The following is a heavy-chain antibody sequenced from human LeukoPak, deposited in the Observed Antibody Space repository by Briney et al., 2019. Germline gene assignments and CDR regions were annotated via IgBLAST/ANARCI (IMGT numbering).Heavy chain of an antibody. V-gene: IGHV3-21*01. D-gene: IGHD2-15*01. CDR1: GFTFSSYS. J-gene: IGHJ4*02. CDR2: ISSSSSYI. CDR3: AREGYCSGGSCYSPLNYFDY. Sequence: GGSLRLSCAASGFTFSSYSMNWVRQAPGKGLEWVSSISSSSSYIYYADSVKGRFTISRDNAKNSLYLQMNSLRAEDTAVYYCAREGYCSGGSCYSPLNYFDYWGQGTLVTASS.